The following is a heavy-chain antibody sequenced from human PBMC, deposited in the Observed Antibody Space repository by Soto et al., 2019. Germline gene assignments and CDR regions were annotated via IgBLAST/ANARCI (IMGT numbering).Heavy chain of an antibody. J-gene: IGHJ6*03. Sequence: GGSLRLSCAASGFPFSNYAMRWVRQAPGKELELVSSLANSGSNTYYAESVKGRFTISRDNSKNTLYLQMDSLRAEDTAVYYCARKAAVVETDYHHYYMDVWGKGTTVTVSS. D-gene: IGHD6-13*01. CDR3: ARKAAVVETDYHHYYMDV. CDR2: LANSGSNT. V-gene: IGHV3-23*01. CDR1: GFPFSNYA.